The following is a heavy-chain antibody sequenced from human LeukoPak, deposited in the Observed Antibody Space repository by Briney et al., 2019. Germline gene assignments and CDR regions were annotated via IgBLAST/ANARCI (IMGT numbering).Heavy chain of an antibody. CDR2: LSCGGCNK. CDR3: AKSGQGVVPAAISLYYFDY. CDR1: GFPLSRYG. V-gene: IGHV3-30*18. J-gene: IGHJ4*02. D-gene: IGHD2-2*01. Sequence: GGSLRLSCAACGFPLSRYGVHWVRQATGKGLVGVAVLSCGGCNKYYADSVKGRFTISRDNSKNSLYLQMNSLRGEDTAVYYCAKSGQGVVPAAISLYYFDYWGQGTLVTVSS.